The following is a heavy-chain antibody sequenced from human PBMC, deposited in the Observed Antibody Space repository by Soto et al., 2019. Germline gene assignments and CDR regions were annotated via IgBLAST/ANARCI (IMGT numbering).Heavy chain of an antibody. J-gene: IGHJ4*02. D-gene: IGHD4-17*01. CDR2: ITSDGTHK. CDR1: GFTFNTYG. V-gene: IGHV3-30*18. Sequence: GGSLRLSCAVSGFTFNTYGMQWVRQAPGKGLEWVALITSDGTHKYYADPVKGRFTISRDNSKNTLYLQMNSLRPEDTGVYYCAKGGDYDYWGQGTLVTVSS. CDR3: AKGGDYDY.